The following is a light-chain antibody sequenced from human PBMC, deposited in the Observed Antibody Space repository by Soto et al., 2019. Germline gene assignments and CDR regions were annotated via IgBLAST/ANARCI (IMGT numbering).Light chain of an antibody. Sequence: DIQMTQSTSTLSASVGDRVTITCRASQSISSWLAWYQQKPGKAPKLLIYDASSLESGVTSRFSGSGSGTEFTLTISSLQPDDFATYYCQQYNSYSRTFGQGTKVEIK. CDR2: DAS. J-gene: IGKJ1*01. CDR1: QSISSW. V-gene: IGKV1-5*01. CDR3: QQYNSYSRT.